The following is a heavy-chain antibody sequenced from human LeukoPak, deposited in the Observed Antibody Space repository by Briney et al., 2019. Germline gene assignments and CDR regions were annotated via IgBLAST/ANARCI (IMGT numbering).Heavy chain of an antibody. V-gene: IGHV1-18*01. CDR2: ISAYNGNT. D-gene: IGHD4-11*01. Sequence: ASANVSCKASGYTFTTSGFSWVRQAPGQGLEWMGWISAYNGNTVYAQKLQDRVTMTTDTSTSTAYMELRSLRSDDTAMYYCARDEDYKVDYWGQGTLVTVSS. J-gene: IGHJ4*02. CDR1: GYTFTTSG. CDR3: ARDEDYKVDY.